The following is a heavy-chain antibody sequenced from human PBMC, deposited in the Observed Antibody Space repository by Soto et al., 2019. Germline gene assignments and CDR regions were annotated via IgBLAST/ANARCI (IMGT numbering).Heavy chain of an antibody. J-gene: IGHJ4*02. Sequence: SETLSLTCTVSGGSISSGGYYWSWIRQAPGKGLEWIGYIHHTGSTNYNPSLKSRVTISVDTSKTQFSLKLSSVTAADTAVYYCARDVYCTSTSCYGPFDYWGQGTLVTVSS. CDR2: IHHTGST. CDR1: GGSISSGGYY. CDR3: ARDVYCTSTSCYGPFDY. V-gene: IGHV4-61*08. D-gene: IGHD2-2*01.